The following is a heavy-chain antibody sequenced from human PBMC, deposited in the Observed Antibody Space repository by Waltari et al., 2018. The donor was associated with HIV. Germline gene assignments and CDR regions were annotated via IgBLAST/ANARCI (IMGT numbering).Heavy chain of an antibody. J-gene: IGHJ4*02. D-gene: IGHD6-19*01. CDR3: ARVHRGSGWSRLDY. CDR1: GFTFSSYA. V-gene: IGHV3-30-3*01. Sequence: QVQLVESGGGVVQPGRSLRLSCAASGFTFSSYAMHWVRQAPGKGLEWVAVISYDRSNKYYADSVKGRFTISRDNSKNTLYLQMNSLRAEDTAVYYCARVHRGSGWSRLDYWGQGTLVTVSS. CDR2: ISYDRSNK.